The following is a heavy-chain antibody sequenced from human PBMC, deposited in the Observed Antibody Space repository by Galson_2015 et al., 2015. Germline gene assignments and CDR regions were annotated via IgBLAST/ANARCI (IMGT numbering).Heavy chain of an antibody. CDR2: IKEDGSEK. J-gene: IGHJ4*02. Sequence: SLRLSCAASGFTFSSYSMNWARQAPGKGLEWVANIKEDGSEKYYVDSVKGRFTISRDNAKNSLILQINSLRAEDTAVYYCARGGSIWVYFDYWGQGTLVTVSS. CDR3: ARGGSIWVYFDY. CDR1: GFTFSSYS. V-gene: IGHV3-7*01. D-gene: IGHD6-13*01.